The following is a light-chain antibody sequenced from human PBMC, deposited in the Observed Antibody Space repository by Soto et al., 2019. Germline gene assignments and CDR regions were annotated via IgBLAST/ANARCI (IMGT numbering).Light chain of an antibody. CDR1: SSNIGAGYD. J-gene: IGLJ1*01. CDR3: QSYYSSLSGYV. V-gene: IGLV1-40*01. CDR2: GNS. Sequence: QSVLTQPPSVSGAPGQRVTISCTGSSSNIGAGYDVHWYQQLPGTDPKLLIYGNSNRPSGVPDRFSGSKSGTSASLAITGLQAEDEADYYCQSYYSSLSGYVFGTGTKLTVL.